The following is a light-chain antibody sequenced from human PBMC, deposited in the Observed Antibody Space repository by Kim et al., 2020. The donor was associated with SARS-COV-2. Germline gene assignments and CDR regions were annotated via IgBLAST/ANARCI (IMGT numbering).Light chain of an antibody. Sequence: SSELTQDPAVSVALGQTVRITCQGDSLRGYYASWYQQKPGQAPVLVSYGKNNRPSGIPDRFSGSTSGNTASLTITGAQAEDEADFYCSSRDSSGNHVIFGGGTQLTVL. J-gene: IGLJ2*01. CDR1: SLRGYY. CDR3: SSRDSSGNHVI. CDR2: GKN. V-gene: IGLV3-19*01.